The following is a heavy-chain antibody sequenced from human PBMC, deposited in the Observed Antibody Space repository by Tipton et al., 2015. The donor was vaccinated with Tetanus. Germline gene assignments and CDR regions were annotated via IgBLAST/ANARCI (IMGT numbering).Heavy chain of an antibody. Sequence: QSGAEVKKPGASGKASGRVSGYTLTELSIHWVGQAPGKGLEGRGGFDPEDGETIYAQKFQGRVTMTEDTSTDTAYMELSSLRSEDAAVYYCATVPSTWIQLWPSNWGQGTLVTVSS. CDR3: ATVPSTWIQLWPSN. D-gene: IGHD5-18*01. CDR1: GYTLTELS. V-gene: IGHV1-24*01. CDR2: FDPEDGET. J-gene: IGHJ4*02.